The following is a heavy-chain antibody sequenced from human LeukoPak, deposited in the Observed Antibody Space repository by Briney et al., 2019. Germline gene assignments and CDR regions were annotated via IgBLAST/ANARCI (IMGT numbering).Heavy chain of an antibody. CDR2: MNPNSGNT. J-gene: IGHJ6*02. V-gene: IGHV1-8*01. Sequence: ASVKVSCKASGYTFTSYDINWVRQATGQGLEWMGWMNPNSGNTGYAQKFQGRVTMTRNTSISTAYMELSSLRSEDTAVYYCARVGATTWRYYGMDVWGQGTTVTVSS. D-gene: IGHD1-26*01. CDR3: ARVGATTWRYYGMDV. CDR1: GYTFTSYD.